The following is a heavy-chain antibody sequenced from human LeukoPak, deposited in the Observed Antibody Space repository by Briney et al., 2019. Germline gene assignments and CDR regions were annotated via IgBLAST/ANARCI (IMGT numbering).Heavy chain of an antibody. Sequence: GGSLRLSCAASGFTFSSYGMHWVRQAPGKGLEWVAVIWYGGSNKYYADSVKGRFTISRDSPKNTLYLQMNSLRAEDTAVYYCARDRSYDFWSGYSTPDYWGQGTQVTVSS. V-gene: IGHV3-33*01. CDR2: IWYGGSNK. CDR1: GFTFSSYG. D-gene: IGHD3-3*01. CDR3: ARDRSYDFWSGYSTPDY. J-gene: IGHJ4*02.